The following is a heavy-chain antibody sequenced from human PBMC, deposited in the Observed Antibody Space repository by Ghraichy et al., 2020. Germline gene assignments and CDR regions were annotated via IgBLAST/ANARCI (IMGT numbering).Heavy chain of an antibody. CDR2: IYYSGST. Sequence: SETLSLTCTVSGGSISSYYWSWILQPPGKGLEWIGYIYYSGSTNYNPSLKSRDTISVDTSKNQFSLKLSSVTAADTAVYYCARGDMVRGVISYYYYMDVWGKGTTVTVSS. J-gene: IGHJ6*03. CDR1: GGSISSYY. CDR3: ARGDMVRGVISYYYYMDV. D-gene: IGHD3-10*01. V-gene: IGHV4-59*01.